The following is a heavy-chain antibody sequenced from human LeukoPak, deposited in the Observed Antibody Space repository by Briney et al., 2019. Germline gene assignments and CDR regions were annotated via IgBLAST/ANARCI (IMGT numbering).Heavy chain of an antibody. V-gene: IGHV3-30*02. CDR3: ARTAHPARNYFDY. D-gene: IGHD1-14*01. Sequence: GGSLRLSCAASGFTFSSYGMHWVRQAPGKGLEWVAFIRYDGSNKYYADSVKGRFTISRDNAKNSLYLQMNSLRAEDTAVYYCARTAHPARNYFDYWGQGTLVTVSS. CDR2: IRYDGSNK. J-gene: IGHJ4*02. CDR1: GFTFSSYG.